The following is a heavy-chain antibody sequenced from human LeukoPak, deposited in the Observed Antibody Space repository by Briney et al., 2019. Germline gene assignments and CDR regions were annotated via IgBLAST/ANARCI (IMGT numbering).Heavy chain of an antibody. D-gene: IGHD6-13*01. CDR1: GFTFSSYA. Sequence: GGSLRLSCAASGFTFSSYAMSWVRQAPGKGLEWVSAISGSGGSTYYADSVKGRFTISRDNSKNTMYLQMNSLRAEDTAVYYCAKDMYSSSWSRVSFYFDYWGQGTLVTVSS. CDR3: AKDMYSSSWSRVSFYFDY. J-gene: IGHJ4*02. V-gene: IGHV3-23*01. CDR2: ISGSGGST.